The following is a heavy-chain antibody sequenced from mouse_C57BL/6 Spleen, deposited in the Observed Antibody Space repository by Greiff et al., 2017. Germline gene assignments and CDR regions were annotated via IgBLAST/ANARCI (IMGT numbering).Heavy chain of an antibody. CDR1: GFSLTSYG. CDR2: IWSGGST. V-gene: IGHV2-2*01. J-gene: IGHJ3*01. Sequence: QVQLQQSGPGLVQPSQSLSITCTVSGFSLTSYGVHWVRQSPGKGLEWLGVIWSGGSTDSNAAFISRLSISKDNSKSQVFFKMNSLQADDTAIYYCARPPSNWAWFAYWGQGTLVTVSA. CDR3: ARPPSNWAWFAY. D-gene: IGHD4-1*01.